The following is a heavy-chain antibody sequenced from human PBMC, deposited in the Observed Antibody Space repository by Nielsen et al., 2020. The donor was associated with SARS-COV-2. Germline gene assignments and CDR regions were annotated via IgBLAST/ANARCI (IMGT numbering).Heavy chain of an antibody. CDR3: ARVTVALDY. V-gene: IGHV3-21*06. J-gene: IGHJ4*02. CDR2: ISSGNSYI. Sequence: ESLKISCAASGFSFHNYGMHWVRQAPGKGLAWVANISSGNSYINYADSVKGRFTISRDTAKNSVHLQMNSLRVEDTAVYYCARVTVALDYWGRGTLITVSS. CDR1: GFSFHNYG.